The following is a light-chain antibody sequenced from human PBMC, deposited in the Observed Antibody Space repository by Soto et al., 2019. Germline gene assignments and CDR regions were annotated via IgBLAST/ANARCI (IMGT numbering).Light chain of an antibody. J-gene: IGKJ4*01. CDR3: QQDNNYSRS. CDR1: QSTSGW. Sequence: PSSLSVSVGDRVTITCRASQSTSGWLAWYQQKPGKAPKLLIYDASNLESGVPSRFSGSGSGIEFTLTISSLQPDDFATYYCQQDNNYSRSFGAGTKVDIK. V-gene: IGKV1-5*01. CDR2: DAS.